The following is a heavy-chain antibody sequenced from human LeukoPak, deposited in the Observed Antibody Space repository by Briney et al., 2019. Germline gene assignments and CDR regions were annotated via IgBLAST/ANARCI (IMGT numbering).Heavy chain of an antibody. CDR3: AELGITMIGGV. D-gene: IGHD3-10*02. V-gene: IGHV3-48*03. CDR2: ISSSGSTI. Sequence: PGGSLRLPCAASGFTFSSYEMNWARQAPGKGLEWVSYISSSGSTIYYADSVKGRFTISRDNAKNSLYLQMNSLRAEDTAVYYCAELGITMIGGVWGKGTTVTISS. CDR1: GFTFSSYE. J-gene: IGHJ6*04.